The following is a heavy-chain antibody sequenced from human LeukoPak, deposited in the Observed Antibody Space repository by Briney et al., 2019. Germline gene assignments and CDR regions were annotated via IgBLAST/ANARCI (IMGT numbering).Heavy chain of an antibody. CDR1: GYTFTSYG. J-gene: IGHJ2*01. CDR3: ARGPDYGDLPAPDWYFDL. Sequence: ASVKVSCKASGYTFTSYGISWVRQAPGQGLEWMGWISAYNGNTNYAQKLQGRVTMTTDTSTSTAYMELRSLRSDDTAVYYCARGPDYGDLPAPDWYFDLWGRGTLVTVSS. CDR2: ISAYNGNT. V-gene: IGHV1-18*01. D-gene: IGHD4-17*01.